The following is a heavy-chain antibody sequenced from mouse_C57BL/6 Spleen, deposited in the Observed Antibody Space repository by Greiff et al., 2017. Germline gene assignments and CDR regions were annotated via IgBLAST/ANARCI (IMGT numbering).Heavy chain of an antibody. CDR1: GYAFTNYL. CDR3: ARSYYTKRDFDY. V-gene: IGHV1-54*01. D-gene: IGHD2-5*01. Sequence: QVQLQQSGAELVRPGTSVKVSCKASGYAFTNYLIEWVKQRPGQGLEWIGVINPGSGGTNYNEKFKGKATLTADKSSSTAYMQLSSLTSVDSAVYFCARSYYTKRDFDYWGQGTTLTVSS. J-gene: IGHJ2*01. CDR2: INPGSGGT.